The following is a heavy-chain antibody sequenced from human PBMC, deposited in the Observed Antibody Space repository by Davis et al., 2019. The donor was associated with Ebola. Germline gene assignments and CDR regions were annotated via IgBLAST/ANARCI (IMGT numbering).Heavy chain of an antibody. CDR2: ISGSSRYI. J-gene: IGHJ4*02. Sequence: PGGSLRLSCAASGFTFSSYTMNWVRQAPGKGLEWVSSISGSSRYIYYADSVKGRFTVSRDNAKNSLYLQMNSLRAEDTGVYYCAKGWGGLECWGQGTLVTVSS. V-gene: IGHV3-21*04. CDR1: GFTFSSYT. D-gene: IGHD3-16*01. CDR3: AKGWGGLEC.